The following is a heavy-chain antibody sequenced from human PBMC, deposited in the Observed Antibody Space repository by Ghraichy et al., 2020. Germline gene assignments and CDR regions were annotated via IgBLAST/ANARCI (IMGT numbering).Heavy chain of an antibody. CDR3: AKDVRAYDSSTFDY. CDR2: ISWNSVSI. J-gene: IGHJ4*02. Sequence: GGSLRLSCAASGFTFDDYAMHWVRQAPGKGLEWVSGISWNSVSIGYADSVKGRFTISRDNAKKSLYLQMNSLRAEDTALYYCAKDVRAYDSSTFDYWGQGTLVTVSS. D-gene: IGHD3-22*01. V-gene: IGHV3-9*01. CDR1: GFTFDDYA.